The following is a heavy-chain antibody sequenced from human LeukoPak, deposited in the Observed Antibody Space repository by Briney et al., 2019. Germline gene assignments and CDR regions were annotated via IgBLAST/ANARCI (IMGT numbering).Heavy chain of an antibody. CDR3: ARVGYLWDY. CDR2: ISSSSSYI. V-gene: IGHV3-21*01. Sequence: KTGGSLRLSCAASGFTFSSYSMDWVRQAPGKGLEWVSSISSSSSYIYYADSVKGRFTISRDNAKNSLYLQMNSLRAEDAAVYYCARVGYLWDYWGQGTLVTVSS. CDR1: GFTFSSYS. J-gene: IGHJ4*02. D-gene: IGHD6-13*01.